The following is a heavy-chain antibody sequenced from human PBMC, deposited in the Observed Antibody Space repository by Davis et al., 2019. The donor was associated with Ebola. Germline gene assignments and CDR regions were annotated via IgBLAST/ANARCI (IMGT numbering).Heavy chain of an antibody. D-gene: IGHD2-21*01. V-gene: IGHV4-34*01. CDR1: GGSFSGYY. Sequence: MPGGSLRLSCAVYGGSFSGYYWSWIRQPPGKGLEWIGEINHSGSTNYNPSLKSRVTISVDTSKNQFSLKLSSVTAADTAVYYCARGYCGGDCLYYYYGMDVWGQGTTVTVSS. J-gene: IGHJ6*02. CDR3: ARGYCGGDCLYYYYGMDV. CDR2: INHSGST.